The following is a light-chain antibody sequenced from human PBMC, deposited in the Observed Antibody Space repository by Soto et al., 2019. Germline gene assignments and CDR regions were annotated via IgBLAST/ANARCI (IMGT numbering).Light chain of an antibody. Sequence: EIVWTQSPGTLSLSPGERATLSCRASQRVSSSYLAWYQQKPGQAPRLLIYGASSRATGIPDRFSGSGSGTDFTLTISRLEPEDFAVYYCQQYGSSPFTFGHGTKVDIK. J-gene: IGKJ3*01. V-gene: IGKV3-20*01. CDR2: GAS. CDR3: QQYGSSPFT. CDR1: QRVSSSY.